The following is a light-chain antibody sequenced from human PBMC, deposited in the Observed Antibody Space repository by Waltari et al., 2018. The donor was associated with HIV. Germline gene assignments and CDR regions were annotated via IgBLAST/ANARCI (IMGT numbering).Light chain of an antibody. J-gene: IGLJ2*01. Sequence: QSALTQPASVSGSPGQSITISCTGTSSDVGGYTYVSWYQQHPGKAHKLMIYEVSNRPSGVSNRFSGSKSGNTASLTISGLQAEDEADYYCSSYTSSSTLVVFGGGTKLTVL. V-gene: IGLV2-14*01. CDR1: SSDVGGYTY. CDR2: EVS. CDR3: SSYTSSSTLVV.